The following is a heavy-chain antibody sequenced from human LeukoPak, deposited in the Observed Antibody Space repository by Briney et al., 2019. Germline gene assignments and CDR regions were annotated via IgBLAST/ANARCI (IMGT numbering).Heavy chain of an antibody. D-gene: IGHD3-10*01. CDR3: TRDYGSGSPPGN. Sequence: GGSLRLSCTGSGFTFGDYAMSWVRQAPGKGGEGVGFIRSKAYGGTTEYAASVKGRFTISRDDSKSIAYLQMNSLKTEDTAVYYCTRDYGSGSPPGNWGQGTLVTVSS. CDR2: IRSKAYGGTT. V-gene: IGHV3-49*04. J-gene: IGHJ4*02. CDR1: GFTFGDYA.